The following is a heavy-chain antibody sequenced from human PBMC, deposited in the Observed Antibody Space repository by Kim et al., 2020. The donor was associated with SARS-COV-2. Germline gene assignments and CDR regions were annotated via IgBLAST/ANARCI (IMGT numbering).Heavy chain of an antibody. CDR3: ARLLRGSSWYNPTHDAFDI. V-gene: IGHV4-59*08. D-gene: IGHD6-13*01. Sequence: SETLSLTCTVSGGSISSYYWSWIRQPPGKGLEWIGYIYYSGSTNYNPSLKSRVTISVDTSKNQFSLKLSSVTAADTAVYYCARLLRGSSWYNPTHDAFDIWGQGTMVTVSS. J-gene: IGHJ3*02. CDR2: IYYSGST. CDR1: GGSISSYY.